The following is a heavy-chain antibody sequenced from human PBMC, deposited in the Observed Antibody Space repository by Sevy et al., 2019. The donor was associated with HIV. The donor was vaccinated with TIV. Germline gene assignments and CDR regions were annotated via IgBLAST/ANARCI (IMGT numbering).Heavy chain of an antibody. CDR2: IYHSGST. J-gene: IGHJ4*02. CDR3: AVNFWSGYYSGPVFY. CDR1: GYSISSGYY. Sequence: SETLSLTCTVSGYSISSGYYWGWIRQPPGKGLEWIGSIYHSGSTYYNPSLKSRFTISVDTSKNQFSLKLSSVTAADTAVYYCAVNFWSGYYSGPVFYWGQGTLVTVSS. D-gene: IGHD3-3*01. V-gene: IGHV4-38-2*02.